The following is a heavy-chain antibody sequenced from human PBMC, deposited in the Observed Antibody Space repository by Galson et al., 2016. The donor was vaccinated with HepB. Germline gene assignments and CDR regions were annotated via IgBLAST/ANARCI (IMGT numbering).Heavy chain of an antibody. J-gene: IGHJ4*02. V-gene: IGHV3-49*03. CDR3: TRESYRASAST. Sequence: SLRLSCATSGFTFGDYAMGWFRQAPGKGLEWLAVIRSKRYGGSTAYAASVKDRFTISRDDSKSIPYLQMNSLTIEDTALYSCTRESYRASASTWGQGTLVTVSS. CDR1: GFTFGDYA. D-gene: IGHD3-16*02. CDR2: IRSKRYGGST.